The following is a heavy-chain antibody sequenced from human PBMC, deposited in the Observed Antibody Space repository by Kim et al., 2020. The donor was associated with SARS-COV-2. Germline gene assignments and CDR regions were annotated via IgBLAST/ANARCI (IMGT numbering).Heavy chain of an antibody. J-gene: IGHJ3*02. D-gene: IGHD1-7*01. CDR3: ARDELGLGWNYVGSSFDI. Sequence: KGRFTISRDNSKNTLYLQMNSRRAEDTAVYYCARDELGLGWNYVGSSFDIWGQGTMVTVSS. V-gene: IGHV3-53*01.